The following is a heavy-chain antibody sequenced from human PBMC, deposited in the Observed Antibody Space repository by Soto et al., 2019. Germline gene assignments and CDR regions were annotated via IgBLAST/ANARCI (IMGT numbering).Heavy chain of an antibody. V-gene: IGHV3-30*18. CDR1: GFTFSSYG. CDR3: AKDSSGWYGTQFFYHYYGMDV. Sequence: PGGSLRLSCAASGFTFSSYGMHWVRQAPGKGLEWVAVISYDGSNKYYADSVKGRFTISRDNSKNTLYLQMNSLRAEDTAVYYCAKDSSGWYGTQFFYHYYGMDVWGQGTTVTVSS. J-gene: IGHJ6*02. D-gene: IGHD6-19*01. CDR2: ISYDGSNK.